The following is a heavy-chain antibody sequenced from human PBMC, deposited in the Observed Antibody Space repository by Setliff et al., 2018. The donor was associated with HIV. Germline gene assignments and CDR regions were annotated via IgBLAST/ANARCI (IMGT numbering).Heavy chain of an antibody. CDR3: VRGYSRGWYDAGYDY. Sequence: PGGSLRLSCAASGFAFSSYWMHWVRQTPGKGLVWVSRINSDGSGTSYADSVKGRFTISRDNAKNTLYLQMNSLRAEDTAVYYCVRGYSRGWYDAGYDYWGQGTLVTVSS. D-gene: IGHD6-19*01. J-gene: IGHJ4*02. CDR2: INSDGSGT. CDR1: GFAFSSYW. V-gene: IGHV3-74*01.